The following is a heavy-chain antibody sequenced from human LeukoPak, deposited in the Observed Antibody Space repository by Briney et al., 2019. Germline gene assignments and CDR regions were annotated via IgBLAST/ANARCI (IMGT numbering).Heavy chain of an antibody. J-gene: IGHJ4*02. Sequence: PSETLSLTCTVSGGSISSSSYSWGWIRQPPGKGLEWIGSIYYSGSTYYNPSLKSRVTVSVDTSKNQFSLKLSSVTVADTAVYYCARGNFGIAAAGTKYYFDYWGQGTLVTVSS. CDR2: IYYSGST. CDR3: ARGNFGIAAAGTKYYFDY. D-gene: IGHD6-13*01. CDR1: GGSISSSSYS. V-gene: IGHV4-39*01.